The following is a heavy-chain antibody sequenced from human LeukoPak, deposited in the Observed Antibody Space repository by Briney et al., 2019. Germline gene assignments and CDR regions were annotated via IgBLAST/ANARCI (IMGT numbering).Heavy chain of an antibody. CDR1: GGSFSGYY. CDR2: INHSGST. J-gene: IGHJ4*02. V-gene: IGHV4-34*01. D-gene: IGHD6-13*01. CDR3: ARGGQQLGN. Sequence: MTSETLSLTCAVYGGSFSGYYWSWIRQPPGKGLEWIGEINHSGSTNYNPSLKSRVTISVDTSKNQFSLKLSSVTAADTAVYYCARGGQQLGNWGQGTLVTVSS.